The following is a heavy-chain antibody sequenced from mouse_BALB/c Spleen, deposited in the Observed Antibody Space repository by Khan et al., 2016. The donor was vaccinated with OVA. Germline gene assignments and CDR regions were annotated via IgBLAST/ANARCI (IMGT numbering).Heavy chain of an antibody. CDR1: GYTFTTYW. J-gene: IGHJ3*01. V-gene: IGHV1-7*01. D-gene: IGHD2-1*01. CDR2: IDPSTGYT. Sequence: VQLVESGAELAKPGASVKMSCKASGYTFTTYWMHWVKQRPGQGLEWIGYIDPSTGYTDYTQKFKDKATFTTDKSSSTVYMQLSSLTSEDTAVYYCTRRGQYGIFAYWGQGTLVTVSA. CDR3: TRRGQYGIFAY.